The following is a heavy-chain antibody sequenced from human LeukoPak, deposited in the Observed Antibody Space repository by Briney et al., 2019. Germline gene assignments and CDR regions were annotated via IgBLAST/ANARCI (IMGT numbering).Heavy chain of an antibody. D-gene: IGHD1-26*01. CDR2: IRYDGSNK. V-gene: IGHV3-30*02. Sequence: GGSLRLSCEASGFSFSSYGMHWVRQAPGKGLEWVAFIRYDGSNKYYADSVKGRFTISRDNSKNTLYLQMNSLRGEDAAVYYCAKDGDTMSGTYYYDMDVWGKGTTVTIS. J-gene: IGHJ6*03. CDR1: GFSFSSYG. CDR3: AKDGDTMSGTYYYDMDV.